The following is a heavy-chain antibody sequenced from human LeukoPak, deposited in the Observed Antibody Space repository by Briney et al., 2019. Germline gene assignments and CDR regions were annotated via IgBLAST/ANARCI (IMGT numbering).Heavy chain of an antibody. CDR1: GFTFSSYS. D-gene: IGHD3-22*01. CDR3: AKRENFYDRSGYHYVGAFDI. Sequence: GGSLRLSCAASGFTFSSYSMNWVRQAPGKGLEWVSYISSSSSTIYYADSAKGRFTISRDNAKNSLYLQMNSLRDEDTAGYYCAKRENFYDRSGYHYVGAFDIWGQGTTVPVSS. V-gene: IGHV3-48*02. CDR2: ISSSSSTI. J-gene: IGHJ3*02.